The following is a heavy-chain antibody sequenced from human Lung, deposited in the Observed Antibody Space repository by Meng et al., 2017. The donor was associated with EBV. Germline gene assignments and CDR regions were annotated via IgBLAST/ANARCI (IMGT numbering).Heavy chain of an antibody. V-gene: IGHV4-31*04. Sequence: GRLQESGPGLVKPSQTLSLTCTVSGGSISSGGYYWSWIRQHPGKGLEWIGYIYYSGSTYYNPSLKSRVTISVDTSKNQFSLKLSSVTAADTAVYYCAATVNDGYFDYWGQGTLVTVSS. CDR1: GGSISSGGYY. CDR3: AATVNDGYFDY. CDR2: IYYSGST. J-gene: IGHJ4*02. D-gene: IGHD4-11*01.